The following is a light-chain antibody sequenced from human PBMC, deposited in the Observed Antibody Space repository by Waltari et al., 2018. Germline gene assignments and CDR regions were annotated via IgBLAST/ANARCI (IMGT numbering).Light chain of an antibody. CDR3: QTWDSGIWV. Sequence: QLVLTQSPSASASLGASVNPTCTLSSRHNNYATAWHQHQTEKGHRFLMKVDNDGSRTKGDGIPDRFSGSTSGAERYLTISSLQSEDEADYYCQTWDSGIWVFGGGTKLTVL. J-gene: IGLJ3*02. CDR1: SRHNNYA. CDR2: VDNDGSR. V-gene: IGLV4-69*01.